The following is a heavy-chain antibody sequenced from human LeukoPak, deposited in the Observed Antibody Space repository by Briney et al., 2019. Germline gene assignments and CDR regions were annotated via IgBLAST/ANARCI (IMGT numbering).Heavy chain of an antibody. CDR2: ISSNGGST. J-gene: IGHJ4*02. CDR1: GFTFSTYA. CDR3: VKNRYNSDWDQFDY. Sequence: GSLRLSCSASGFTFSTYAMHWVRQAPGKGLEYVSVISSNGGSTYYADSVKGRFTISRDNSKNTLNLQMSSLRPEDTAVYYCVKNRYNSDWDQFDYWGQGTLVTVSS. D-gene: IGHD6-19*01. V-gene: IGHV3-64D*09.